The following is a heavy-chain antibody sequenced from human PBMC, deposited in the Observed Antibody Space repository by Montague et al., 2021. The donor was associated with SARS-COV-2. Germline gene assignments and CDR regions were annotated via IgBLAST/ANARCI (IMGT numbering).Heavy chain of an antibody. CDR3: ATQPPYQTGALGV. CDR1: GGSISSTHYY. V-gene: IGHV4-39*01. J-gene: IGHJ3*01. Sequence: SETLSLTCTVSGGSISSTHYYCSWIRQPPGKGLGWIGSNYFNGHYYYNPPLKNRASITLDTSKNQYYLKPNSVAAAGTAVYYWATQPPYQTGALGVWGQGTMVTVSS. D-gene: IGHD2-2*01. CDR2: NYFNGHY.